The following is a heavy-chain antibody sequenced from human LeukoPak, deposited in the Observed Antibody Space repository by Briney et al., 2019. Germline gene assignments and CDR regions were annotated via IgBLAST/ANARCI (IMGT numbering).Heavy chain of an antibody. CDR3: ARDRDSSSWSSRRVGDYFDY. CDR1: GVIFSNYW. CDR2: INRDGSST. D-gene: IGHD6-13*01. V-gene: IGHV3-74*01. Sequence: PGGSLRLSCAASGVIFSNYWTHWVRQAPGKGLVWVSRINRDGSSTSYADSVKGRFTISRDNAKNTLYLQMNSLRAEDTAVYYCARDRDSSSWSSRRVGDYFDYWGQGTLVTVSS. J-gene: IGHJ4*02.